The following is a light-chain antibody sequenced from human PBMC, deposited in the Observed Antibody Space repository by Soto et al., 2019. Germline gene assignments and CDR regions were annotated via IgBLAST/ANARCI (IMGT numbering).Light chain of an antibody. CDR2: GNS. CDR3: QSYDSGLSGVV. Sequence: QAVVTQPPSVSGAPGQRVTISCTGSSSSIGAGYDVHWYQQLPGTAPKLLIYGNSSRPSGVPDRFSGSRSGNSASLAITGLQAEDEADYYCQSYDSGLSGVVFGGGTKLTVL. CDR1: SSSIGAGYD. V-gene: IGLV1-40*01. J-gene: IGLJ2*01.